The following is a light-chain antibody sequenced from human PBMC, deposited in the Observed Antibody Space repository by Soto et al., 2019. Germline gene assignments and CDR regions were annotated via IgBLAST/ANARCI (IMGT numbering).Light chain of an antibody. CDR3: LQHNSFPRT. Sequence: DIQMTQSPSSLSASVGDRVIITCRASQSIRKYLNWYQHKPGKAPKRLIYGASSLQSGVPSRFSGSGYGTEFTLTISNLQPEDFATYYCLQHNSFPRTFGQGTKVDIK. CDR2: GAS. V-gene: IGKV1-17*02. J-gene: IGKJ1*01. CDR1: QSIRKY.